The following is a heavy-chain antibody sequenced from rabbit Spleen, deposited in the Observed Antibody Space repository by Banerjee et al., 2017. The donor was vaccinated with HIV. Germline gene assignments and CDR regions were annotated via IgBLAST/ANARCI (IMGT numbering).Heavy chain of an antibody. CDR2: IDVTKDGST. CDR3: ARDAAGREDFNL. V-gene: IGHV1S40*01. Sequence: QSLEESGGDLVKPGASLTLTCKASGLDFSSNYWICWVRQAPGKGLEWIAWIDVTKDGSTYYTSWAKGRFTIYRTSSTTVALQVTSLTAADTATYFCARDAAGREDFNLWGQGTLVTVS. J-gene: IGHJ4*01. CDR1: GLDFSSNYW. D-gene: IGHD4-2*01.